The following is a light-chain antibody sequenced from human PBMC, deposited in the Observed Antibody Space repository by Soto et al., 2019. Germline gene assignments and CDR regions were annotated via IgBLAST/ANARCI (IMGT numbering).Light chain of an antibody. CDR1: QSISSY. CDR3: QQSYSNTVT. Sequence: DIQMTHSPTSLSASVGSRFTITCRASQSISSYLNWYQQKPGKAPKLLIYAASSLQSGVPSRFSGSGSGTDFTLTISSLQPEDFATYYCQQSYSNTVTFGQGTRLEIK. J-gene: IGKJ5*01. V-gene: IGKV1-39*01. CDR2: AAS.